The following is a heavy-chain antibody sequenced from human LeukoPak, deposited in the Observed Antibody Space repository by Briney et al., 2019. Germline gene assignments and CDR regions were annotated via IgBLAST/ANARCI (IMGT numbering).Heavy chain of an antibody. D-gene: IGHD1-7*01. CDR2: IYYSGST. CDR3: ARDLTGTTYFDY. V-gene: IGHV4-30-4*01. CDR1: GGSISSGDYY. J-gene: IGHJ4*02. Sequence: SETLSLTCIVSGGSISSGDYYWSWIRQPPGKGLEWIGYIYYSGSTYYNPSLKSRVTISVDTSKNQFSLKLSSVTAADTAVYYCARDLTGTTYFDYWGQGTLVTVSS.